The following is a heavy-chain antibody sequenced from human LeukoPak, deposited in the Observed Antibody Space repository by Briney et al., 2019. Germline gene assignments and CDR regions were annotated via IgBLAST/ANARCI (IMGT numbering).Heavy chain of an antibody. V-gene: IGHV4-34*01. CDR2: INHSGST. J-gene: IGHJ3*02. Sequence: SETLSLTCAVYGGSFSGYYWSWIRQPPGKGLEWIGEINHSGSTNYNPSLKSRVTISVDTSKNQFSLKLSSVTAADTAVYYCARQGSRITIFGVAPDAFDIWGQGTMVTVSS. D-gene: IGHD3-3*01. CDR3: ARQGSRITIFGVAPDAFDI. CDR1: GGSFSGYY.